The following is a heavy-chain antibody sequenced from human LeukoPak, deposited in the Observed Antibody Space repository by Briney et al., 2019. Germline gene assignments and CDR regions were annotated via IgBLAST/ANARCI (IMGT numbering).Heavy chain of an antibody. CDR2: INPSGGST. CDR1: GYTFTSYH. CDR3: AREGSGYCSGGSCYVFDY. Sequence: ASVKVSCKASGYTFTSYHMHWVRQAPGQGLEWMGIINPSGGSTSYAQEFQGRVTMPRDTSTSTVYMELSSLRSEDTAVYYCAREGSGYCSGGSCYVFDYWGQGTLVTVSS. V-gene: IGHV1-46*01. J-gene: IGHJ4*02. D-gene: IGHD2-15*01.